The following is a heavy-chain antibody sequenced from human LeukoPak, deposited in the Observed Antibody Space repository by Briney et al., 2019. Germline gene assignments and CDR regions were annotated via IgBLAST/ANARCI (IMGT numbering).Heavy chain of an antibody. Sequence: SQTLSLTCTVFAGSISSGGYYCSWIRQHPGKGLEWIGYIYYSGSTYYNPSLESRLTISVDTSKNQFSLNLSSVTAADTAVYYCSRARKFTISKYFDYWGQGTLVTVSS. V-gene: IGHV4-31*03. D-gene: IGHD2-2*01. CDR2: IYYSGST. J-gene: IGHJ4*02. CDR3: SRARKFTISKYFDY. CDR1: AGSISSGGYY.